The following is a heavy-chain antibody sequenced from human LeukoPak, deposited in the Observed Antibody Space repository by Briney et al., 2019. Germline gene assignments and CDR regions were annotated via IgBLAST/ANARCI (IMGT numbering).Heavy chain of an antibody. CDR2: INPNSGGT. J-gene: IGHJ5*02. CDR3: ARSGYYGSGKHWFDP. CDR1: GYTFTGYY. V-gene: IGHV1-2*06. D-gene: IGHD3-10*01. Sequence: ASVKVSCKASGYTFTGYYMHWVRQAPGQGLEWMGRINPNSGGTNYAQKFQGRVTMTRDTSISTAYMELSRLRSDDTAVYYCARSGYYGSGKHWFDPWGQGTLVTVSS.